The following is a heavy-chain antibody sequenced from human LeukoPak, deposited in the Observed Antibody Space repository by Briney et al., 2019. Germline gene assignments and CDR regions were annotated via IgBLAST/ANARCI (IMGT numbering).Heavy chain of an antibody. CDR3: ARASYYYDSSGYYFNWFDP. Sequence: SVTVSCKASGGTFSSYAISWVRQAPGQGLEWMGGIITIFGTANYARKFQGRVTITTDESTSTDYMELSSLRSEDTAVYYCARASYYYDSSGYYFNWFDPWGQGTLVTVSS. D-gene: IGHD3-22*01. J-gene: IGHJ5*02. CDR2: IITIFGTA. CDR1: GGTFSSYA. V-gene: IGHV1-69*05.